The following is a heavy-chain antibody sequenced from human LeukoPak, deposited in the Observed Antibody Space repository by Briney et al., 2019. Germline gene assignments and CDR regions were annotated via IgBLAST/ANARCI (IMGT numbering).Heavy chain of an antibody. J-gene: IGHJ4*02. D-gene: IGHD3-22*01. CDR3: ARDYRDYYDSSGYYY. CDR1: GFTFSNAW. Sequence: GGSLRLSCAASGFTFSNAWMNWVRQAPGKGLEWVSYISSSSSTIYCADSVKGRFTISRDNAKNSLYLQMNSLRDEDKAVYYCARDYRDYYDSSGYYYWGQGTLVTVSS. CDR2: ISSSSSTI. V-gene: IGHV3-48*02.